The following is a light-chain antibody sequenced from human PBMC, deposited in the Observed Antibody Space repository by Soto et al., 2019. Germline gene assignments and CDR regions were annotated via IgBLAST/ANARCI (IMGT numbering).Light chain of an antibody. CDR1: QGISSA. J-gene: IGKJ3*01. Sequence: AIQLTQSPASLSAYVGESVSITCRASQGISSALAWYQQKQGRAPKLLIYDASSLEGGVPSRFSGSRVGTDFTLTVSSLQPEDFATYYYQQFDDSPFTFGPGTKVDIK. CDR3: QQFDDSPFT. CDR2: DAS. V-gene: IGKV1D-13*01.